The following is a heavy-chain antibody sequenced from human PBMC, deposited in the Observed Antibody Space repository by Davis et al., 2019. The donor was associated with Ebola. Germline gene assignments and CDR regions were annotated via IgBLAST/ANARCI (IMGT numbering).Heavy chain of an antibody. CDR3: ARQWELNYYYGMDV. Sequence: GESLKLSCAASGFTFSSYSMNWVRQAPGKGLEWVSSISSSSSYIYYADSVKGRFTISRDNAKNSLYLQMNSLRAEDTAVYYCARQWELNYYYGMDVWGKGTTVTVSS. D-gene: IGHD1-26*01. CDR2: ISSSSSYI. J-gene: IGHJ6*04. V-gene: IGHV3-21*01. CDR1: GFTFSSYS.